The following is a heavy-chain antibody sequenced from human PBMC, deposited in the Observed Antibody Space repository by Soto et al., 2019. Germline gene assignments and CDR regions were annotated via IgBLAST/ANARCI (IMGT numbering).Heavy chain of an antibody. J-gene: IGHJ6*03. D-gene: IGHD3-10*01. CDR2: INPNSGGT. CDR1: GYTFTGYY. V-gene: IGHV1-2*04. Sequence: GASVKVSCKASGYTFTGYYMHWVRQAPGQGLEWMGWINPNSGGTNYAQKFQGWVTMTRDTSISTAYMELSRLRSDDTAVYYCARGSEYYGSGSTLWGYYYYMDVSGKGTTLTRSS. CDR3: ARGSEYYGSGSTLWGYYYYMDV.